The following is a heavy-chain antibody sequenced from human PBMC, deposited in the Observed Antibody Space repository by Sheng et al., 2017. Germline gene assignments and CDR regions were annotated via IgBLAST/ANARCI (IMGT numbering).Heavy chain of an antibody. J-gene: IGHJ6*02. CDR1: GGSFSGYY. CDR2: INHSGST. Sequence: QVQLQQWGAGLLKPSETLSLTCAVYGGSFSGYYWSWIRQPPGKGLEWIGEINHSGSTNYNPSLKSRVTISVDTSKNQFSLKLSSVTAADTAVYYCARHRYYDSSGYRYYYGMDVWGQGTTVTVSS. CDR3: ARHRYYDSSGYRYYYGMDV. D-gene: IGHD3-22*01. V-gene: IGHV4-34*01.